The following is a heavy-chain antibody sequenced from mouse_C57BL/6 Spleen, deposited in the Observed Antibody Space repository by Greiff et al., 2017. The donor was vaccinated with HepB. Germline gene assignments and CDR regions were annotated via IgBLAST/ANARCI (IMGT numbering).Heavy chain of an antibody. D-gene: IGHD4-1*01. CDR2: INPSNGGT. J-gene: IGHJ1*03. V-gene: IGHV1-53*01. Sequence: VQLQQPGTELVKPGASVKLSCKASGYTFTSYWMHWVKQRPGQGLEWIGNINPSNGGTNYNEKFKSKATLTVDKSSSTAYMQLSSLTSEDSAVYYCAREGANWEWYFDVWGTGTTVTVSS. CDR3: AREGANWEWYFDV. CDR1: GYTFTSYW.